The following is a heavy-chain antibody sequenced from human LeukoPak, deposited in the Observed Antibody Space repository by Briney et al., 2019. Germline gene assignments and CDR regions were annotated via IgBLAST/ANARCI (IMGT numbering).Heavy chain of an antibody. J-gene: IGHJ3*02. D-gene: IGHD3-16*01. Sequence: SETLSLTCTVSGGSISSSSYYWGWIRQPPGKGLEWIGSIYYSGSTYYNPSLKSRVTISVDASKNQFSLKLSSVTAADTAVYYCARDRGLLAFDIWGQGTMVTVSS. CDR2: IYYSGST. V-gene: IGHV4-39*07. CDR1: GGSISSSSYY. CDR3: ARDRGLLAFDI.